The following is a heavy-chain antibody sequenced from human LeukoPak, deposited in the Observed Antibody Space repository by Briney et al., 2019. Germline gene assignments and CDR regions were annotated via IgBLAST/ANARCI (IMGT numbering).Heavy chain of an antibody. V-gene: IGHV3-30*02. J-gene: IGHJ4*02. Sequence: GGSLRLSCAASGFTFSSYGMHWVRQAPGKGLEWVAFIRYDGSNKYYADSVKGRFTISRDNSKNTLYVQMNSLRAEDTAVYYCAKGGYYDSSGPGDYWGQGTLVTVSS. CDR1: GFTFSSYG. CDR2: IRYDGSNK. CDR3: AKGGYYDSSGPGDY. D-gene: IGHD3-22*01.